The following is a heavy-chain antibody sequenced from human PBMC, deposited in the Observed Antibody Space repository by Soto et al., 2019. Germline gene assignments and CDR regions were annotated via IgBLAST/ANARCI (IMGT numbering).Heavy chain of an antibody. Sequence: SETLSLTCAVSGGSISSGGYYWSWIRQPPGKGLEWIGYIYYSGSTNYNPSLKSRVTISVDTSKNQFSLKLSSVTAADTAVYYCARDRGPYCISTSCYVSEAFDIWGQGTMVTVS. CDR1: GGSISSGGYY. V-gene: IGHV4-61*08. CDR2: IYYSGST. CDR3: ARDRGPYCISTSCYVSEAFDI. D-gene: IGHD2-2*01. J-gene: IGHJ3*02.